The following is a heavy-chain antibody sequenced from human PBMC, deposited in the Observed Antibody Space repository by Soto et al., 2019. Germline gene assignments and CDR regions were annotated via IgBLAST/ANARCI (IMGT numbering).Heavy chain of an antibody. Sequence: QVQLVQSGAEVKKPGASVKVSCKASGYAFSQFYIHWMRQAPGQGPEWMGWINPNRGRTKFAQKFQGWVTMTRDTSIKTVYMGLSGPKSDATAVYYCARESGGTTATLDYYYFYMDVWGKGTTVTVSS. CDR2: INPNRGRT. J-gene: IGHJ6*03. CDR3: ARESGGTTATLDYYYFYMDV. V-gene: IGHV1-2*04. CDR1: GYAFSQFY. D-gene: IGHD2-15*01.